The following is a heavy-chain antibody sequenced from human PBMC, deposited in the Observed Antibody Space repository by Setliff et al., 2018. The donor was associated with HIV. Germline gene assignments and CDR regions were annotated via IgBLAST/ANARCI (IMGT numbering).Heavy chain of an antibody. J-gene: IGHJ4*02. CDR1: GGSFSGYY. CDR2: IYYSGST. Sequence: PSETLSLTCAVYGGSFSGYYWGWIRQPPGKGLEWIGSIYYSGSTNYNPSLKSRVTISVDMSKNQFSLKLRSVTAADTAVYYCARDPPGYGDSKDYWGQGKLVTVS. CDR3: ARDPPGYGDSKDY. D-gene: IGHD4-17*01. V-gene: IGHV4-34*01.